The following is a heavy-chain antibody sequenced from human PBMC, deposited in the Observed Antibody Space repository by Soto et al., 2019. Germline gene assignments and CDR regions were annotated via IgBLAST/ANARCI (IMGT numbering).Heavy chain of an antibody. CDR2: ISYDGSNK. D-gene: IGHD3-10*01. V-gene: IGHV3-30*18. Sequence: GGSLRLSCAASGFTFSSYGMHWVRQAPGKGLEWVAVISYDGSNKYYADSVKGRFTISRDNSKNTLYLQMNSLRAEDTAVYYCAKDNYGSGSYYNNYYYYGMDVWGQGTTVTVSS. CDR3: AKDNYGSGSYYNNYYYYGMDV. CDR1: GFTFSSYG. J-gene: IGHJ6*02.